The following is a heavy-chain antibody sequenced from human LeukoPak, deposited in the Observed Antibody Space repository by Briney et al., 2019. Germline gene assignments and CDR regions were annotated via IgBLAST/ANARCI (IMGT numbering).Heavy chain of an antibody. J-gene: IGHJ5*02. D-gene: IGHD3-16*01. CDR2: IYSGGST. Sequence: GGSLRLSCAASGFTVSSNYMSWVRQAPGKGLDWVSMIYSGGSTNYADSVKGRFAISRDSSKNTLYLQMNSLRAEDTAVYYCVTRLAWGQGTLVTVSS. V-gene: IGHV3-53*01. CDR3: VTRLA. CDR1: GFTVSSNY.